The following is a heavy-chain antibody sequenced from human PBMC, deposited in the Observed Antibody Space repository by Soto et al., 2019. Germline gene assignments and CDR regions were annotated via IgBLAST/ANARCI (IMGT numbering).Heavy chain of an antibody. CDR1: GFTFGDYA. Sequence: PGGSLRLSCTASGFTFGDYAMSWVRQATGKGLEWVGFIRSKAYGGTTEYAASVKGRFTISRDDSKSIAYLQMNSLKTEDTAVYYCTRAVGYGSGPYWGQGTLVTVSS. D-gene: IGHD3-10*01. J-gene: IGHJ4*02. CDR2: IRSKAYGGTT. V-gene: IGHV3-49*04. CDR3: TRAVGYGSGPY.